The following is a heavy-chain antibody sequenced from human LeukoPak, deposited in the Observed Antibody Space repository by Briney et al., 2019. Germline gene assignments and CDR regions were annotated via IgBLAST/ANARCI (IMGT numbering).Heavy chain of an antibody. J-gene: IGHJ3*02. D-gene: IGHD1-14*01. CDR1: GFTFTCHW. Sequence: GGSLRLSCAASGFTFTCHWMHWVRQAPGKGLEWVSRIESDGSSPRYADSVRGRFTISRDNAKNTLYLQMNSLRAEDTAVYYCTRERYSRRQDDALDIWGQGTMVTVSS. CDR3: TRERYSRRQDDALDI. V-gene: IGHV3-74*01. CDR2: IESDGSSP.